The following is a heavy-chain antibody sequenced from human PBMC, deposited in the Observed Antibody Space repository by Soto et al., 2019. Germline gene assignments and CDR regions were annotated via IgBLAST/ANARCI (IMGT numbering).Heavy chain of an antibody. CDR1: GFTFSSYA. Sequence: QVQLVESGGGVVQPGRSLRLSGAASGFTFSSYAMHWVRQAPGKGLEWVAVISYDGSNKYYADSVKGRFTISRDNSKNTLYLQMNSLRAEDTAVYYCARSMVVPAALADDYWGQGTLVTVSS. V-gene: IGHV3-30-3*01. J-gene: IGHJ4*02. CDR2: ISYDGSNK. D-gene: IGHD2-2*01. CDR3: ARSMVVPAALADDY.